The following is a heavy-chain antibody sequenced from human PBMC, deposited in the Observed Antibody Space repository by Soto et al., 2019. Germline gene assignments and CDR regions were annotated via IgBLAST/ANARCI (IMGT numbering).Heavy chain of an antibody. V-gene: IGHV1-2*02. CDR2: INPNSGGT. CDR3: ARDFGYCSGGTCYTSFDY. D-gene: IGHD2-15*01. Sequence: QVQLVQSGAEVKKPGASVRVSCKASGYTFTGYHMHWVRQAPGQGLEWMGWINPNSGGTNYAQKFQGRVTMTRDTYISTVDMELSRLTADDTAVYYCARDFGYCSGGTCYTSFDYWGQGTLVPVTS. J-gene: IGHJ4*02. CDR1: GYTFTGYH.